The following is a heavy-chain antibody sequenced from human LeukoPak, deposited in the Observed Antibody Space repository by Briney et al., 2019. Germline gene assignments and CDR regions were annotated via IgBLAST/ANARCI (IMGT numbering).Heavy chain of an antibody. Sequence: GGSLRLSCAASGFTLSSYGMHWVRQAPGKGLEWVAFIRYDGSNKYYADSVKGRFTISRDNSKNTLYLQMNSLRAEDTAVYYCANPGLAGYCSSTSCRMGVWGKGTTVTVSS. D-gene: IGHD2-2*01. CDR3: ANPGLAGYCSSTSCRMGV. CDR2: IRYDGSNK. J-gene: IGHJ6*04. CDR1: GFTLSSYG. V-gene: IGHV3-30*02.